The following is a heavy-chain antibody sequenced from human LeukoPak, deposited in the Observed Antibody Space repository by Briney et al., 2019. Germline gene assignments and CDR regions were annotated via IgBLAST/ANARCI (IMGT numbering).Heavy chain of an antibody. CDR1: GYTFTDYY. CDR3: ARAYDGSGNLDY. D-gene: IGHD3-22*01. V-gene: IGHV1-2*02. Sequence: VASVKVSCKGSGYTFTDYYMHWVRQDPGQGLEWMGWIYPNRGGTNYAQKFQGRVTMTRDTSINTAYMELSRLRSDDTAVYYCARAYDGSGNLDYWGQGTLVTVSS. J-gene: IGHJ4*02. CDR2: IYPNRGGT.